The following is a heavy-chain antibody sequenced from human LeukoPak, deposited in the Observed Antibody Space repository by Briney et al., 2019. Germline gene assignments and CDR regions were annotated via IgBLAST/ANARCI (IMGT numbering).Heavy chain of an antibody. CDR3: ARSITSSWYGDFQH. CDR2: FYHSGIT. V-gene: IGHV4-59*01. CDR1: GGSISSYY. J-gene: IGHJ1*01. D-gene: IGHD6-13*01. Sequence: NPSETLSLTCTVSGGSISSYYWSWIRQPPGKGLEWIGYFYHSGITKYNPSLKSRVTISVDTSKNQFSLKLSSVTAADTAVYYCARSITSSWYGDFQHWGQGTLVTVSS.